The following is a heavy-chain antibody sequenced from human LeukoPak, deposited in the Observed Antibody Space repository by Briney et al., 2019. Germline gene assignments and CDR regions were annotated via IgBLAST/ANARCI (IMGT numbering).Heavy chain of an antibody. Sequence: GASVSVSCKASGGTFSIYAISWVRQAPGQGLEWMGGIIPIFGTANYAQKFQGRVTITADESTSTAYMELSSLRSEDTAVYYCARLGVGYSSSFDYWGQGTLVTVSS. CDR3: ARLGVGYSSSFDY. D-gene: IGHD6-6*01. J-gene: IGHJ4*02. V-gene: IGHV1-69*13. CDR1: GGTFSIYA. CDR2: IIPIFGTA.